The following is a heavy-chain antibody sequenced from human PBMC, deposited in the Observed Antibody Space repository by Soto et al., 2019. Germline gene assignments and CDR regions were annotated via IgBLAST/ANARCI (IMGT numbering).Heavy chain of an antibody. CDR2: IVPMFGTA. J-gene: IGHJ5*02. CDR1: GGTFGNTA. V-gene: IGHV1-69*12. Sequence: QVQLVQSGAEVKEPGSSVNVSCKTSGGTFGNTAVTWVRQAPGQGLEWIGGIVPMFGTANYAQKFRGRVPITADESTSTAYMELSSLRSDDTAVYYCARDGDPGYSFWSGPLGGLRFDPWGQGTLVTVSS. D-gene: IGHD3-3*01. CDR3: ARDGDPGYSFWSGPLGGLRFDP.